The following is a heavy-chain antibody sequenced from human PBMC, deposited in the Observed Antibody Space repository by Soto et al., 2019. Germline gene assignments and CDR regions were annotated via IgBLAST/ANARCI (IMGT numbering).Heavy chain of an antibody. CDR1: GVSIDSSYW. CDR3: ARDKITGPFDY. CDR2: MSHGGST. J-gene: IGHJ4*02. V-gene: IGHV4-4*02. Sequence: SETLSLTCDVSGVSIDSSYWWGWVRQPPGRDLEWLGDMSHGGSTNYNPSLKSRVTILLDKSKNQFSLSLSFVTAADTAVYYCARDKITGPFDYWGQGTLVTVSS. D-gene: IGHD3-16*01.